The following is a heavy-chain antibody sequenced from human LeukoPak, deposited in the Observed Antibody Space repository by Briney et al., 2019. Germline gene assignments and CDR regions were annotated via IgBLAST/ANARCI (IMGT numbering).Heavy chain of an antibody. CDR1: GYSFTSYW. D-gene: IGHD3-10*01. CDR3: ARRYGLGSYDDY. CDR2: IYPGDSDT. V-gene: IGHV5-51*01. J-gene: IGHJ4*02. Sequence: GESLKISCEASGYSFTSYWIGWVRQMPGKGLEWMGIIYPGDSDTRYSPPFQGQVTISADKSITTAYLQWSSLKASDTAIYYCARRYGLGSYDDYWGQGTLVTVSS.